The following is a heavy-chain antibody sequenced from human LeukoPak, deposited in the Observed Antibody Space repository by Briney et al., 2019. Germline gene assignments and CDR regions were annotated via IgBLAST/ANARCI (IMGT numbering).Heavy chain of an antibody. D-gene: IGHD3-10*01. CDR2: IWYDGSNK. CDR3: ARDSHGELLWFGERSEDAFGI. J-gene: IGHJ3*02. V-gene: IGHV3-33*01. CDR1: GFTFSSYG. Sequence: SGGSLRLSCAASGFTFSSYGMHWVRQAPGKGLEWVAVIWYDGSNKYYADSVKGRFTISRDNSKNTLYLQMNSLRAEDTAVYYCARDSHGELLWFGERSEDAFGIWGQGTMVIVSS.